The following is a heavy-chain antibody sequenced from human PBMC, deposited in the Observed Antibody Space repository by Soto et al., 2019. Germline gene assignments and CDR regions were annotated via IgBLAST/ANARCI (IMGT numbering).Heavy chain of an antibody. CDR3: ATRIQLWSPLEY. CDR2: ISSSSSTI. CDR1: GFTFSSYS. D-gene: IGHD5-18*01. Sequence: GGSLRLSCAASGFTFSSYSMNWVRQAPGKGLEWVSYISSSSSTIYYADSVKGRFTISRDNAKNSLYLQMNSLRDEDTAAYYRATRIQLWSPLEYWGQGTLVTVSS. J-gene: IGHJ4*02. V-gene: IGHV3-48*02.